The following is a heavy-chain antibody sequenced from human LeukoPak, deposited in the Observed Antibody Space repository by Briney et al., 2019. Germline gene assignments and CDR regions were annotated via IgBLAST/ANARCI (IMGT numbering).Heavy chain of an antibody. V-gene: IGHV3-23*01. D-gene: IGHD2-15*01. CDR3: AAGECSSGSCSGFYGMDV. Sequence: GGSLRLSCAASGLTFSSYAMHWVRQAPGKGLEWVSTITGSGGSTFYADSVKGRSTVSRDNSKNTLYLLMNSLSAEDTAVYYCAAGECSSGSCSGFYGMDVWGQGTTVTVSS. CDR2: ITGSGGST. CDR1: GLTFSSYA. J-gene: IGHJ6*02.